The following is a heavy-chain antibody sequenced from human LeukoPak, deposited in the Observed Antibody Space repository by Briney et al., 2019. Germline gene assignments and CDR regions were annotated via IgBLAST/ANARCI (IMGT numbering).Heavy chain of an antibody. Sequence: ASVKVSCKASGYTFTSYDINWVRQATGQGLEWMGWMNPNSDNTGYARKFQGRVTITGNTSISTAYMELSSLRSEDTAVYYCARVYDSSGHYPIDYWGQGTLVTVSS. CDR1: GYTFTSYD. CDR3: ARVYDSSGHYPIDY. V-gene: IGHV1-8*01. D-gene: IGHD3-22*01. J-gene: IGHJ4*02. CDR2: MNPNSDNT.